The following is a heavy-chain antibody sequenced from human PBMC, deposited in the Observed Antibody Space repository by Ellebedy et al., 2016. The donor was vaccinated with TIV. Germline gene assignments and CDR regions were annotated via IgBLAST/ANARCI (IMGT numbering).Heavy chain of an antibody. D-gene: IGHD2-8*02. CDR2: INTGDGST. CDR1: GYTFTTYF. J-gene: IGHJ5*02. V-gene: IGHV1-46*01. CDR3: ARASYDATGPFDP. Sequence: ASVKVSXXASGYTFTTYFMHWLRQPPGQGFEWMGLINTGDGSTSYAQQFQGRVTMTRDTASTTVYMDLSSLGSGDTPVYYCARASYDATGPFDPWGQGTLVTVSS.